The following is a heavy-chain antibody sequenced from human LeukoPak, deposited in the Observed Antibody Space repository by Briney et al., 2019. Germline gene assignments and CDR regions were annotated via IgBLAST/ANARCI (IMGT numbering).Heavy chain of an antibody. CDR3: AKTPGDCTGGTCYSFDY. CDR2: ISGRGDST. Sequence: GGSLRLSCAASGFTFSASSMHWVRQAPGKGLEWVSAISGRGDSTYYADSVKGRFTISRDNFKNMLYLQMSSLSAEDTAVYYCAKTPGDCTGGTCYSFDYWGQGSLVTVSS. D-gene: IGHD2-15*01. V-gene: IGHV3-23*01. CDR1: GFTFSASS. J-gene: IGHJ4*02.